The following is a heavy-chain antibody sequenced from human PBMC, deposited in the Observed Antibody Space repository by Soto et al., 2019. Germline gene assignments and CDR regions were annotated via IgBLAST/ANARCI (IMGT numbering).Heavy chain of an antibody. Sequence: SETLSLTCTVSGGSISSYYCSWIRQPPGTGLEWIGCIYYSGRTNYNPSLKSRVTISVDTSKNQYSLKLSSVTAADTAVYYCATGWYYYFDYWGQGTLVTVSS. CDR3: ATGWYYYFDY. CDR1: GGSISSYY. J-gene: IGHJ4*02. V-gene: IGHV4-59*01. D-gene: IGHD6-19*01. CDR2: IYYSGRT.